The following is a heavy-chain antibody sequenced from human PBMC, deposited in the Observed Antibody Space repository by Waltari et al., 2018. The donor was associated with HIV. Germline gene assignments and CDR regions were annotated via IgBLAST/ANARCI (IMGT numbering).Heavy chain of an antibody. CDR2: INRDGSTI. CDR1: GFPFSTYG. CDR3: ARGQYYSMDV. Sequence: EVQLVEFGGGLVQPGGSLSLSCSPSGFPFSTYGMPWVRQAPGKGLVWVSGINRDGSTIRYADSVKGRFTISRDNAKNTLYLQMDSLRAEDTALYYCARGQYYSMDVWGQGTTVTVSS. D-gene: IGHD3-10*01. J-gene: IGHJ6*02. V-gene: IGHV3-74*01.